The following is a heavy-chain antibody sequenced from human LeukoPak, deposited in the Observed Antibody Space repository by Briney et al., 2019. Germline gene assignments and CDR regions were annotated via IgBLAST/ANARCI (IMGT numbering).Heavy chain of an antibody. Sequence: PGGSLRLSCAASGFTFSSYSMNWVRQAPGKGLEWVSYISSSSSTIYYADSVKGRFTISRDNAKNSLYLQMNSLRAEDTAVYYCARETYYYDSSGKRGMSDPWGQGTLVTVSS. CDR3: ARETYYYDSSGKRGMSDP. CDR1: GFTFSSYS. D-gene: IGHD3-22*01. CDR2: ISSSSSTI. J-gene: IGHJ5*02. V-gene: IGHV3-48*04.